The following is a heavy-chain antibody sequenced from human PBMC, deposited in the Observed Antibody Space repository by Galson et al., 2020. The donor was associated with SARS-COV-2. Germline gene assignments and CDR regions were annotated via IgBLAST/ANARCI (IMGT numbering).Heavy chain of an antibody. V-gene: IGHV4-59*01. CDR1: GGSISGYY. J-gene: IGHJ6*02. CDR2: VYYTGNT. CDR3: ARDRPNYGMDV. Sequence: SETLSLTCTVSGGSISGYYWTWIRQPPGKGLEWIGNVYYTGNTKYNPSLKSRLTISVDTSKNQFSLKLSSVTTADTAMYFCARDRPNYGMDVWGQGTTVSVSS.